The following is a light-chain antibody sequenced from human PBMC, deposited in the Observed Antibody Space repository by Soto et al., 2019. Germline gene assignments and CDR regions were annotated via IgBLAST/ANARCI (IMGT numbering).Light chain of an antibody. V-gene: IGKV1-33*01. J-gene: IGKJ3*01. Sequence: DIQMTQSPSSLSASVGDRVTITCQASQHISKYLNWYQQQPGKAPKLLIYDASNLETGVPSRFSGTGSGAYYTFTISSLHPEDFATYHCQQYDSFPFTFGPGTKVDIK. CDR1: QHISKY. CDR2: DAS. CDR3: QQYDSFPFT.